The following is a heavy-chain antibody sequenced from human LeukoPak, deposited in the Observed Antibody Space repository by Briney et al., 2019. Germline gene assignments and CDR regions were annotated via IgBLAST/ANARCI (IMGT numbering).Heavy chain of an antibody. CDR3: ARDAY. CDR1: GVSIGSHY. CDR2: VYNSGTT. V-gene: IGHV4-59*11. J-gene: IGHJ4*02. Sequence: KSSETLSLTCTVSGVSIGSHYWSWIRQSPGKGLEWIGCVYNSGTTVYNPSLTGRVTISVDTSNNQYSLNLRSVTAADAAVYYCARDAYWGQGILVTVSS.